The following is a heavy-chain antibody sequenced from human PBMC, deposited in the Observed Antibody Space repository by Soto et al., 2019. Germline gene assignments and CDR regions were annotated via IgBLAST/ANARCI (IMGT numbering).Heavy chain of an antibody. D-gene: IGHD3-9*01. V-gene: IGHV3-74*01. CDR2: IMGDGVKT. Sequence: EVQLVESGGALVQRGGSLRLSFEAPGFPFSSYWMPWARHPPGKGLDWVARIMGDGVKTYTADSVTGRFTVSRDNAKNTLSLQISGLRAEDTAVYYCAREYYGLLTGYYTDYWGQGTLVSVSS. J-gene: IGHJ4*02. CDR1: GFPFSSYW. CDR3: AREYYGLLTGYYTDY.